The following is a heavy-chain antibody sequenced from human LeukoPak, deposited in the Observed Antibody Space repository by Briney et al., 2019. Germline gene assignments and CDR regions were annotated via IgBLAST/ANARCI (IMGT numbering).Heavy chain of an antibody. Sequence: ASVKVSCKVSGYTLTELSMHWVRQAPGKGLEWMGCFDPEDGETIYAQKFQGRVTMTEDTSTDTAYMELNSLRSEDTAVYYCATPDSSSWHFDYWGQGTLVTVSS. CDR3: ATPDSSSWHFDY. J-gene: IGHJ4*02. CDR1: GYTLTELS. V-gene: IGHV1-24*01. CDR2: FDPEDGET. D-gene: IGHD6-13*01.